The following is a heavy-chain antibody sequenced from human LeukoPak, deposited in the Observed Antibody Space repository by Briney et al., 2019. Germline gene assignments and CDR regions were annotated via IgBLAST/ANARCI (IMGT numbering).Heavy chain of an antibody. CDR3: ARDPVVVVPAAPQNYYYYGMDV. D-gene: IGHD2-2*01. J-gene: IGHJ6*02. V-gene: IGHV4-59*12. CDR2: IYYSGST. CDR1: GGSISSYY. Sequence: PSETLSLTCTVSGGSISSYYWSWIRQPPGKGLEWIGYIYYSGSTNYNPSLMSRVTISVDTSKNRFSLKLSSVTAADTAVYYCARDPVVVVPAAPQNYYYYGMDVWGQGTTVTVSS.